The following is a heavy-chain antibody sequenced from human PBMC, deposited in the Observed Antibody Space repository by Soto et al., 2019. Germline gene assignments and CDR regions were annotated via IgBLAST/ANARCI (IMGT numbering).Heavy chain of an antibody. Sequence: SPTLSLTCAISGDSVSSNSAAWNWIRQSPSRGLEWLGSTYYRSKWYSDYADSMKSRTTINADTSKNQFSLQLNSVTPEDTAVYYCARGPSPYWYGMDVWGQGTTVTVSS. V-gene: IGHV6-1*01. J-gene: IGHJ6*02. D-gene: IGHD2-15*01. CDR2: TYYRSKWYS. CDR1: GDSVSSNSAA. CDR3: ARGPSPYWYGMDV.